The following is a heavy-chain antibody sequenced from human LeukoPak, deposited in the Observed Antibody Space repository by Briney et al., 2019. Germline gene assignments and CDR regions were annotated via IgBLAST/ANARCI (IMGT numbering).Heavy chain of an antibody. D-gene: IGHD3-10*01. V-gene: IGHV3-11*01. CDR3: ARGGSGPYYYYYMDV. J-gene: IGHJ6*03. Sequence: SSNGNNMYYADSVKGRFPISRDNAKNSLYLQMNSLRADDTAVYYCARGGSGPYYYYYMDVWGKGTTVTVSS. CDR2: SSNGNNM.